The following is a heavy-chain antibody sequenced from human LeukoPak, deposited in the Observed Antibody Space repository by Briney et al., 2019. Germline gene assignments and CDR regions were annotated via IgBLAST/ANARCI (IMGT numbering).Heavy chain of an antibody. CDR3: ARLSLWLPLDY. D-gene: IGHD5-12*01. J-gene: IGHJ4*02. V-gene: IGHV4-39*01. CDR1: GGSISSSSYY. Sequence: SETLSLTCTVSGGSISSSSYYWGWIRQPPGKGLEWIGSIYYSGSTYYNPSLKSRVTISVDTSKNQFSLKLSSVTAADAAVYYCARLSLWLPLDYWGQGTLVTVSS. CDR2: IYYSGST.